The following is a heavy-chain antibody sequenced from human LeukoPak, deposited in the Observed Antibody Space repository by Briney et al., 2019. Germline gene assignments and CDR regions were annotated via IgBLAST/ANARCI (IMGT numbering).Heavy chain of an antibody. J-gene: IGHJ3*02. CDR3: ATIPMYSGSYSYAFDI. V-gene: IGHV1-2*06. CDR2: INPNSGGT. D-gene: IGHD1-26*01. Sequence: GASVKVSCKASGYTFTGYYMHWVRQAPGQGLEWMGRINPNSGGTNDAQKFQGRISMTRDTSISTAYMELSRLRSDDTAVYYCATIPMYSGSYSYAFDIWGQGTMVTVSS. CDR1: GYTFTGYY.